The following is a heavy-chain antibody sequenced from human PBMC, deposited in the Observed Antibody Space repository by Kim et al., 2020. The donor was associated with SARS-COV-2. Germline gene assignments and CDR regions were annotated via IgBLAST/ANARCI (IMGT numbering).Heavy chain of an antibody. V-gene: IGHV3-30*18. CDR1: GFIFSDYG. D-gene: IGHD1-1*01. J-gene: IGHJ5*02. CDR2: ISFDGENK. Sequence: GGSLRLSCAASGFIFSDYGMHWVRQAPGKGLEWVAVISFDGENKYYGGSVKGRFSISRDNSKKTLYLQMNSLKVEDTAVYFCAKNGGAERATSPWTPVEPCGQGTLGTVSS. CDR3: AKNGGAERATSPWTPVEP.